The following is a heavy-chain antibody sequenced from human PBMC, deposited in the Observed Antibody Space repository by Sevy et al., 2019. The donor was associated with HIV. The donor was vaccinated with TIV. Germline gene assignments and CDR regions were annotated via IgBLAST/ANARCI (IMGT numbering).Heavy chain of an antibody. CDR1: GGSISSYY. Sequence: SETLSLTCTVSGGSISSYYWSWIRQPPGKGLEWIGYIYYSGSTNYNPSLKSRVTISVDTSKNQFSLKLSSVTAADTAVYYCARRTSTAAAGVYYYYYGMDVWGQGTTVTVSS. CDR3: ARRTSTAAAGVYYYYYGMDV. D-gene: IGHD6-13*01. CDR2: IYYSGST. J-gene: IGHJ6*02. V-gene: IGHV4-59*01.